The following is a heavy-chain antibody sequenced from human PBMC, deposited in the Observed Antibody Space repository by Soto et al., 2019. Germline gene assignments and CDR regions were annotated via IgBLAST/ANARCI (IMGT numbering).Heavy chain of an antibody. CDR1: GFTFISYA. J-gene: IGHJ4*02. V-gene: IGHV3-23*01. D-gene: IGHD2-15*01. CDR2: ISGSGGST. Sequence: WGSLRLSCAASGFTFISYAISFFRHSPCKWLEWVSAISGSGGSTYYADSVKGRFTISRDNSKNTLYLQMNSLRAEDTAVYYCAKDRVVAATPDYFDYWGQGTLVTVSS. CDR3: AKDRVVAATPDYFDY.